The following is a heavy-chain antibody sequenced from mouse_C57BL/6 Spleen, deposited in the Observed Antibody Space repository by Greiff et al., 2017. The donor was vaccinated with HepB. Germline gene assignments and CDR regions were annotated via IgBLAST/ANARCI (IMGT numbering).Heavy chain of an antibody. D-gene: IGHD2-4*01. J-gene: IGHJ4*01. Sequence: VQLQQSGAELARPGASVKMSCKASGYTFTSYTMHWVKQRPGQGLEWIGYINPSSGYTKYNQKFKDKATLTADKSASTAYMQLSSLTSEDSAVYYCARFYDYDEEGYYYAMDYWGQGTSVTVSS. CDR3: ARFYDYDEEGYYYAMDY. CDR1: GYTFTSYT. CDR2: INPSSGYT. V-gene: IGHV1-4*01.